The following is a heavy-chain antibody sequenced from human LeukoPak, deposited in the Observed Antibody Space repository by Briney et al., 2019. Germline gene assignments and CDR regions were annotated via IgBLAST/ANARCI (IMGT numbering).Heavy chain of an antibody. Sequence: SETLSLTCTVSGGSISSGDYYWSWIRQPPGKGLEWIGYIYYSGSTYYNPSLKSRVTISVDTSKNQFSLKLSSVTAADTAVHYCARGGGVNPYDVWGQGTLVTVSS. CDR2: IYYSGST. D-gene: IGHD3-10*02. J-gene: IGHJ4*02. CDR3: ARGGGVNPYDV. V-gene: IGHV4-30-4*08. CDR1: GGSISSGDYY.